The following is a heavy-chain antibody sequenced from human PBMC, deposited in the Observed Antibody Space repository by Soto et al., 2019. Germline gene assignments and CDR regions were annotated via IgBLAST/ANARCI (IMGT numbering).Heavy chain of an antibody. J-gene: IGHJ3*02. D-gene: IGHD2-21*02. Sequence: QVQLVQSGSEVKSPGSSVRVSCKASGGTFSSSAINWVRQAPGQGLEWMGGIIPIIGTTHYAQNFQGRVSITADKSTTTAYMDLSSLRSDDTAVYYCARDTALAQAFDIWGQGTMVTVSA. V-gene: IGHV1-69*06. CDR2: IIPIIGTT. CDR3: ARDTALAQAFDI. CDR1: GGTFSSSA.